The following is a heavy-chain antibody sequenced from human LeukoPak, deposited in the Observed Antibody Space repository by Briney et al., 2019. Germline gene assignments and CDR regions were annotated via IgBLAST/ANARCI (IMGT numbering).Heavy chain of an antibody. CDR2: IYYSGST. D-gene: IGHD3-22*01. CDR1: GGSISSSSYY. CDR3: ARHLHLYYYDSPFDP. Sequence: SETLSLTCTVSGGSISSSSYYWGWIRQPPGKGLEWIGSIYYSGSTYYNPSLKSRVTISVDTSKNQFSLKLSSVTAADTAVYYCARHLHLYYYDSPFDPWGQGTLVTVSS. J-gene: IGHJ5*02. V-gene: IGHV4-39*01.